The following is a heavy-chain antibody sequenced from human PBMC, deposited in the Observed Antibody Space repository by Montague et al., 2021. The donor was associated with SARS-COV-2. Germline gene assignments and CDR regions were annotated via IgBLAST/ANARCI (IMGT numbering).Heavy chain of an antibody. V-gene: IGHV2-5*02. J-gene: IGHJ4*02. Sequence: PALVKPTQTLTLTGTFSGFSLSTTGVGVGWIRQPPGKALEWLALFYWXXXNRSSPSLKSRLTITKDTSKNPVVLTMTNMDPVDTATYYCAHRIARHYDTSAYLWCPFDFWGQGTLVTVSS. CDR2: FYWXXXN. D-gene: IGHD3-22*01. CDR3: AHRIARHYDTSAYLWCPFDF. CDR1: GFSLSTTGVG.